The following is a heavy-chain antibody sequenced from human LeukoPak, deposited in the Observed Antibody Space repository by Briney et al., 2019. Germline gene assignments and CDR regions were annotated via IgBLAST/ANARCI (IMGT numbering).Heavy chain of an antibody. Sequence: ASVKVSCKASGYTFTSYGISWVRQAPGQGLEWMGWISAYNGNTNYAQKLQGRVTMTTDTSTSTAYMELRSLRSDDTAVYYCAREFYDSSGYYYGNFDYWGQGTLVTVSS. CDR2: ISAYNGNT. J-gene: IGHJ4*02. V-gene: IGHV1-18*01. CDR3: AREFYDSSGYYYGNFDY. D-gene: IGHD3-22*01. CDR1: GYTFTSYG.